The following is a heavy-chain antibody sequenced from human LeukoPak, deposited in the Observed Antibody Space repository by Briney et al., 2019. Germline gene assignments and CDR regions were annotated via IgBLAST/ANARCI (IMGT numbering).Heavy chain of an antibody. D-gene: IGHD5-18*01. V-gene: IGHV4-34*01. J-gene: IGHJ3*02. CDR3: ARGGYSYGHTFDI. CDR2: INHSGST. Sequence: RASETLSPTCAVYGGSFSGYYWSWIRQPPGKGLEWIGEINHSGSTNYNPSLKSRVTISVDTSKNQFSLKLSSVTAADTAVYYCARGGYSYGHTFDIWGQGTTVTVSS. CDR1: GGSFSGYY.